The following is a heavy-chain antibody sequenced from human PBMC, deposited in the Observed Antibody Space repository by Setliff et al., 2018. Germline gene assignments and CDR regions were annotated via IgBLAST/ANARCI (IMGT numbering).Heavy chain of an antibody. J-gene: IGHJ3*02. CDR3: ARVGPLTDDAFDI. D-gene: IGHD1-26*01. CDR1: GYTFTNYW. CDR2: IYPADSDT. Sequence: GESLKISCKGSGYTFTNYWIAWVRQMPVKGLEYMGIIYPADSDTTYSPSFQGQVTISADKSINTAYLQWSSLKASDTAIYYCARVGPLTDDAFDIWGQGTMVTVSS. V-gene: IGHV5-51*01.